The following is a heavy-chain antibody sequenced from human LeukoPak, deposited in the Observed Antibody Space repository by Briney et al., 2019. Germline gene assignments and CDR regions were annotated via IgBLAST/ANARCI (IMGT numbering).Heavy chain of an antibody. CDR1: GFTFSSYS. D-gene: IGHD1-1*01. CDR2: ISSSSSYI. J-gene: IGHJ6*03. CDR3: AGDRENDCYMDV. V-gene: IGHV3-21*01. Sequence: GGSLRLSCAASGFTFSSYSMNWVRQAPGKGLEWVSSISSSSSYIYYADSVKGRFTISRDNAKNSLYLQMNSLRAEDTAVYYCAGDRENDCYMDVWGKGTTVTVSS.